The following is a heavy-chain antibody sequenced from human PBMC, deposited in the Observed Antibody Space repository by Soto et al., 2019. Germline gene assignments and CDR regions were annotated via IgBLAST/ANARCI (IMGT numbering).Heavy chain of an antibody. CDR2: IIPILGIA. D-gene: IGHD6-13*01. J-gene: IGHJ4*02. CDR1: GGTFSSYT. Sequence: QVQLVQSGAEVKKPGSSVKVSCKASGGTFSSYTISWVRQAPGQGLEWMGRIIPILGIANYAQKFQGRVTITADKSTSTAYMELSSLRSEDTAVYYCARDVFPGYSSRGPFVNWGQGTLVTVSS. CDR3: ARDVFPGYSSRGPFVN. V-gene: IGHV1-69*08.